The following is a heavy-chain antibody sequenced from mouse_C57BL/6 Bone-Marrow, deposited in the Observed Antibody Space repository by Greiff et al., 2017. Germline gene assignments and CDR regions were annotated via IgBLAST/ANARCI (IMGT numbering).Heavy chain of an antibody. CDR2: ISDGGSYT. D-gene: IGHD1-1*01. CDR1: GFTFSSYA. CDR3: AREGASTTPLDY. Sequence: EVLLVESGGGLVKPGGSLKLSCAASGFTFSSYAMSWVRQTPEKGLEWVATISDGGSYTYYPDNVKGRCTISRDNANNNLYQQMSQLKSEDTAMYYCAREGASTTPLDYWGQGTTLTVSS. V-gene: IGHV5-4*01. J-gene: IGHJ2*01.